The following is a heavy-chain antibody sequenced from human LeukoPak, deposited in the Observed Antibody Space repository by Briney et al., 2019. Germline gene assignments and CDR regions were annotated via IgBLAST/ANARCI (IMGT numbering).Heavy chain of an antibody. D-gene: IGHD3-10*01. V-gene: IGHV5-51*01. CDR2: IYPGDSDT. J-gene: IGHJ6*02. CDR3: ARLSGSGSYDPVDYYYGMDV. Sequence: GESLKISCKGSGYSFTSYWIGWVRQMPGKGLEWMGIIYPGDSDTRYSPSFQGQVTILADKSISTAYLQWSSLKASDTAMYYCARLSGSGSYDPVDYYYGMDVWGQGTTVTVSS. CDR1: GYSFTSYW.